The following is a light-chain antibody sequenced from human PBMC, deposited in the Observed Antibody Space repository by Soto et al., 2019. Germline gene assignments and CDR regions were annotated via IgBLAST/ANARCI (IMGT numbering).Light chain of an antibody. J-gene: IGLJ1*01. CDR1: SRDVGGYNY. V-gene: IGLV2-14*01. CDR3: ASYRSSSSYV. Sequence: QSALTQPASVSWSPGQSITISCTGTSRDVGGYNYVSWYQQHTGKASKLMIYEVSNRPSGVSNRFSGSKSGNTASLTISGLQAEDEADYYCASYRSSSSYVFGTGTKVTVL. CDR2: EVS.